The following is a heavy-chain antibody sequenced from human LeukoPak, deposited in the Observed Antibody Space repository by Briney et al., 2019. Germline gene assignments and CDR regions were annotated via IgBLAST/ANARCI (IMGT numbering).Heavy chain of an antibody. J-gene: IGHJ5*02. V-gene: IGHV1-2*02. CDR3: ARDVGTTEVWFDP. CDR2: INPYSGGT. Sequence: GASVKVSCKASGYTXTDYYMHWVRQAPGHGPEWMGWINPYSGGTNYAQNFQGRVTMTRDTSISTAYMELSRLRSDDTAVYYCARDVGTTEVWFDPWGQGTLVTVSS. CDR1: GYTXTDYY. D-gene: IGHD1-7*01.